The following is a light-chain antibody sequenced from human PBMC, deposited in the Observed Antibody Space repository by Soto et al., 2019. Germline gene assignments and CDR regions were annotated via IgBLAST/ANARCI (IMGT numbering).Light chain of an antibody. V-gene: IGKV1-5*03. J-gene: IGKJ4*01. CDR1: QSGTTW. CDR2: EAS. Sequence: DSEMTQSPSTLSASVGDTVTITCRASQSGTTWLACYQQKPGKAPQILFSEASNLHSAVPSRVSASGSGTEFTLTISSLKPDDFGSDYCQQYDSYPLSFGGGTQVEIK. CDR3: QQYDSYPLS.